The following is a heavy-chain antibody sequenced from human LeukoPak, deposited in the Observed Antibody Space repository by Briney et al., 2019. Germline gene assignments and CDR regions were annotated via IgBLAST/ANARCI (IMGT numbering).Heavy chain of an antibody. Sequence: ASVKVSCKASGYTLTSYGISWVRQAPGQGLEWMGWISAYNGNTNYAQKLQGRVTMTTDTSTSTAYMELRSLRSDDTAVYYCARAGYSSSWYVSPFDYWGQGTLVTVSS. CDR2: ISAYNGNT. CDR1: GYTLTSYG. D-gene: IGHD6-13*01. J-gene: IGHJ4*02. CDR3: ARAGYSSSWYVSPFDY. V-gene: IGHV1-18*01.